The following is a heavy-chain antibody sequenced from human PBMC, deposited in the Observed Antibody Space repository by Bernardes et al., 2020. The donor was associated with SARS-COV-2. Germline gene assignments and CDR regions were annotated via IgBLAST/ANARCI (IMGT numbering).Heavy chain of an antibody. CDR3: ARERPGYCSGGSCYRSAAFDI. D-gene: IGHD2-15*01. CDR2: IYTSGST. Sequence: SETLSLTCTVSGGSISSGSYYWSWIRQPAGKGLEWIGRIYTSGSTNYNPSLKSRVTISVDTSKNQFSLKLSSVTAADTAVYYCARERPGYCSGGSCYRSAAFDIWGQGTMVTVSS. V-gene: IGHV4-61*02. J-gene: IGHJ3*02. CDR1: GGSISSGSYY.